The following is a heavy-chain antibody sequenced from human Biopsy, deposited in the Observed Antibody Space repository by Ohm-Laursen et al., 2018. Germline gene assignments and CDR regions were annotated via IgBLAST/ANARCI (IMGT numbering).Heavy chain of an antibody. CDR3: AKHGSGWTGDDALHI. V-gene: IGHV4-59*08. D-gene: IGHD6-19*01. CDR1: GGSISGSS. CDR2: ISYSGST. Sequence: SDTLSLTCTVSGGSISGSSWSWIRQVPGRGLEWVGYISYSGSTSNNPSLKSRITISVDTSKNQISLKVTSVTAADTAVYYCAKHGSGWTGDDALHIWGQGTMVTVSS. J-gene: IGHJ3*02.